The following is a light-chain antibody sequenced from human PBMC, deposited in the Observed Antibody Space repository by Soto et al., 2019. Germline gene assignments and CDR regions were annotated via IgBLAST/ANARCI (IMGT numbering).Light chain of an antibody. CDR2: RNN. Sequence: QSVLTQPPSASGTPGQRVTISCSGSSSNIGSNYVYWYQQLPGTAPKLLIYRNNQRPSGVPDRFSGSKSGTSASLAISGLRSEDEADYYCAAWDDSLSGNWVFGGGTKRTVL. CDR1: SSNIGSNY. CDR3: AAWDDSLSGNWV. J-gene: IGLJ3*02. V-gene: IGLV1-47*01.